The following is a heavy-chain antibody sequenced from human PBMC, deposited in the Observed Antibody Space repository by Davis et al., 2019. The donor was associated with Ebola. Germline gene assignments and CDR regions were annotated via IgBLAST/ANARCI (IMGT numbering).Heavy chain of an antibody. CDR2: ISAYNGNT. CDR3: ALPFGEFYYYGMDN. J-gene: IGHJ6*02. V-gene: IGHV1-18*01. CDR1: AYTFTSSA. Sequence: SVTLSCKASAYTFTSSAISWVRQAPGQGLEWMGWISAYNGNTNYAQKLQGRVTMTTATSTSPAYMELRSLRSDDTAVYYCALPFGEFYYYGMDNWGQGTTVTVSS. D-gene: IGHD3-10*01.